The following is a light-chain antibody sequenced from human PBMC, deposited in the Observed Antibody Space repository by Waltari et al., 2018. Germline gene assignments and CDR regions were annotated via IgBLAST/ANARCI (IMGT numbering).Light chain of an antibody. CDR1: SSDVGGYNY. V-gene: IGLV2-14*03. CDR2: DVS. Sequence: QSALTQPASVSGSPGTSMTIPCPGTSSDVGGYNYVPWYQDHPGQAPDVIIYDVSDRPSGISERFSGSKSGNTASLTISGLQAEDEADYYCSSQSSDNVVLFGGGTKLTVL. CDR3: SSQSSDNVVL. J-gene: IGLJ2*01.